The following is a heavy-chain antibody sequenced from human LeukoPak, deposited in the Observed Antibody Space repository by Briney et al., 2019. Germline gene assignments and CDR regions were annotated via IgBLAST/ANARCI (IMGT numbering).Heavy chain of an antibody. J-gene: IGHJ4*02. CDR3: ARDQLARGSPTLKEEYYFDY. CDR1: GGSISSYY. Sequence: SETLSLTCTVSGGSISSYYWSWIRQPAGKGLEWIGRIYTSGSTNYNPSLKSRVTVSVDTSKNQFSLKLSSVTAADTAVYYCARDQLARGSPTLKEEYYFDYWGQGTLATVSS. V-gene: IGHV4-4*07. D-gene: IGHD1-1*01. CDR2: IYTSGST.